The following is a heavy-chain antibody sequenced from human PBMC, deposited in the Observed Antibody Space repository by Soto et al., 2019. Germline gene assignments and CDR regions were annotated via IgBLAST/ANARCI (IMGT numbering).Heavy chain of an antibody. CDR3: ARDGSRTANWIDP. CDR2: IYYTWKT. D-gene: IGHD1-1*01. J-gene: IGHJ5*02. V-gene: IGHV4-31*03. CDR1: GDSLNIGGYY. Sequence: SETLSLTCTVSGDSLNIGGYYLTWIRQHPGKGLEWMGYIYYTWKTYYNPSLGSRRTMSVETSKNQFSLKLSSVTAADTGVYYCARDGSRTANWIDPWGQGTSVTVSS.